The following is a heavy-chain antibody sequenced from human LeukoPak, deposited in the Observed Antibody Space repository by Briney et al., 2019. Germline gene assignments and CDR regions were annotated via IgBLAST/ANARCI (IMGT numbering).Heavy chain of an antibody. D-gene: IGHD6-13*01. V-gene: IGHV3-66*01. J-gene: IGHJ4*02. CDR2: IYSGGST. CDR1: GFAVSSNY. Sequence: GGSLRLSCAASGFAVSSNYMSWVRQAPGKGLEWVSVIYSGGSTYYADSVKGRFTISRDNSKNTLYLQMNSLRAEDTAVYYCARDPPAGTGFDYWGQGTLVTVSS. CDR3: ARDPPAGTGFDY.